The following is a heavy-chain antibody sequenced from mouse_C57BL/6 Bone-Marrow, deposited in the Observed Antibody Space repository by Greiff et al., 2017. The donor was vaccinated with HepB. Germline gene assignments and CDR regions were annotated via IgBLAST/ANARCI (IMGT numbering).Heavy chain of an antibody. Sequence: QVQLQQPGAELVRPGSSVKLSCKASGYTFTSYWMHWVKQRPIQGLEWIGNIDPSDSETHYNQKFKDKATLTVDKSSSTAYMQLSSLTSEDYAVYYWARGWLLRQGYFDVWGTGTTVTVSS. CDR1: GYTFTSYW. CDR3: ARGWLLRQGYFDV. J-gene: IGHJ1*03. CDR2: IDPSDSET. V-gene: IGHV1-52*01. D-gene: IGHD2-3*01.